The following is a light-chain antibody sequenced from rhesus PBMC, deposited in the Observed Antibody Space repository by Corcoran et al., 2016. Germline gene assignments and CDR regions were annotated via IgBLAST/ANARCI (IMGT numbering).Light chain of an antibody. V-gene: IGLV2-32*02. Sequence: QAALTQPRSVSGSPGQSVTIPCTGASSDVGGYNFVSWYQQHPGTAPKLLIYEVSKRPSGVSDRFSGSKSGNTASLTISGLQAEDEADYYCSSYAGSNTFLCGGGTRLTVL. J-gene: IGLJ2*01. CDR3: SSYAGSNTFL. CDR1: SSDVGGYNF. CDR2: EVS.